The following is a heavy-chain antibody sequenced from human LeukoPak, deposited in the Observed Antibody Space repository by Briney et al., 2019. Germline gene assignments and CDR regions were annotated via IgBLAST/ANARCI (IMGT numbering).Heavy chain of an antibody. V-gene: IGHV3-30*18. CDR2: ISYDGSNK. CDR3: AKDLSVVVVALDH. D-gene: IGHD2-15*01. J-gene: IGHJ4*02. CDR1: GFTFSSYG. Sequence: PGGSLRLSCAASGFTFSSYGMHWVRQAPGKGLEWVAVISYDGSNKYYADSVKGRFTISRDNSKNTLYLQMNSLRAEDTAVYYCAKDLSVVVVALDHWGQGTLVTVSS.